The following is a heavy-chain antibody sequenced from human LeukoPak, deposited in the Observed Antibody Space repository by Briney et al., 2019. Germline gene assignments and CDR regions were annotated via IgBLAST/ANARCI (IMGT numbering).Heavy chain of an antibody. Sequence: VKVSCKVSGYTFTDYYMHWVQQAPGKGLEWMGLVDPEDGETIYAEKFQGRVTITADTSTDTAYMELSSLRSEDTAVYYCATLGAFNDYYYMDVWGKGTTVTVSS. D-gene: IGHD3-16*01. V-gene: IGHV1-69-2*01. CDR2: VDPEDGET. J-gene: IGHJ6*03. CDR1: GYTFTDYY. CDR3: ATLGAFNDYYYMDV.